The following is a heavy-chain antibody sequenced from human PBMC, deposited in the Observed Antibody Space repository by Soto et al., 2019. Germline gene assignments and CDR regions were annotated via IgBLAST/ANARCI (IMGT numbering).Heavy chain of an antibody. CDR2: INPNSGGT. V-gene: IGHV1-2*02. CDR3: ARGGRPLLWYGMDV. CDR1: VYTFTCYY. D-gene: IGHD3-10*01. Sequence: XSVKVSCKASVYTFTCYYMHWVRQAPGQGLEWMGWINPNSGGTNYAQKFQGRVTMTRDTSISTAYMELSRLRSDDTAVYYCARGGRPLLWYGMDVWGQGTTVTVSS. J-gene: IGHJ6*02.